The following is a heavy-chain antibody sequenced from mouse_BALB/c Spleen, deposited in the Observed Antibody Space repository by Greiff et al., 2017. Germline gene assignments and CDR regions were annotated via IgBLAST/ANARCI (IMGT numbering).Heavy chain of an antibody. D-gene: IGHD2-4*01. CDR1: GFTFSSYA. CDR2: ISSGGSYT. V-gene: IGHV5-9-4*01. CDR3: ARDVITTFAFAY. J-gene: IGHJ3*01. Sequence: EVQLVESGGGLVKPGGSLKLSCAASGFTFSSYAMSWVRQSPEKRLEWVAEISSGGSYTYYPDTVTGRFTISRDNAKNTLYLEMSSLRSEDTAMYYCARDVITTFAFAYWGQGTLVTVSA.